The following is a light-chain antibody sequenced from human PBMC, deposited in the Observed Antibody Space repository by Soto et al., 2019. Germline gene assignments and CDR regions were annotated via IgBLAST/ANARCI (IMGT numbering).Light chain of an antibody. V-gene: IGLV1-44*01. CDR2: RSD. CDR1: RSTIRSNP. Sequence: QSVLTQPPSASGTPGQRVTISCSGSRSTIRSNPVQWYRQLPGTAPQLLIYRSDQRPSGVPDRFSGSKSGTSASLTISGLQSEDEADYHCATWDDNVYGPVFGGGTKLTVL. CDR3: ATWDDNVYGPV. J-gene: IGLJ3*02.